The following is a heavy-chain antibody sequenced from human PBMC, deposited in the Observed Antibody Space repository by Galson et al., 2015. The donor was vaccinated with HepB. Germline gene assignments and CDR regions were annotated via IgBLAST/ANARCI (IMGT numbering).Heavy chain of an antibody. D-gene: IGHD3-3*01. V-gene: IGHV2-70*01. CDR2: IDWDDDK. J-gene: IGHJ4*02. CDR1: GFSLSTSGMC. CDR3: ARTRQRITIFGVATPFDY. Sequence: PALVKPTQTLTLTCTFSGFSLSTSGMCVSWIRQPPGKALEWLALIDWDDDKYYSTSLKTRLTISKDTSKNQVVLTMTNTDPVDTATYYCARTRQRITIFGVATPFDYWGQGTLVTVSS.